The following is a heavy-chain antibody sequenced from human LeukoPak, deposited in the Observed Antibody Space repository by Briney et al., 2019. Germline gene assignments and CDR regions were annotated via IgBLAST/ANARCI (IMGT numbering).Heavy chain of an antibody. D-gene: IGHD3-10*01. V-gene: IGHV3-30-3*01. CDR2: ISYDGSNK. CDR3: AKDSAL. Sequence: GRSLRLSCAASGFTFSNYAMHWVRQAPGKGPEWVAVISYDGSNKYYADSVKGRFTISRDNSKNTLDLHMYSLRAEDAAVYYCAKDSALWGQGTLVTVAS. CDR1: GFTFSNYA. J-gene: IGHJ4*02.